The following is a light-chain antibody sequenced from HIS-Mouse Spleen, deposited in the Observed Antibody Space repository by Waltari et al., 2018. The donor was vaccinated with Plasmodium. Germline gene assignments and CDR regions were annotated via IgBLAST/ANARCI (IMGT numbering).Light chain of an antibody. CDR3: YSTDSSGNHRV. CDR2: EDS. J-gene: IGLJ3*02. CDR1: ALPKKY. V-gene: IGLV3-10*01. Sequence: SYELTQPPSVSVSPGQTARITCSGDALPKKYAYWYQQKSGQAPVLVIYEDSKRPSGLPEGFSGSSSGTMATVTISGAQVEDEADYYCYSTDSSGNHRVFGGGTKLTVL.